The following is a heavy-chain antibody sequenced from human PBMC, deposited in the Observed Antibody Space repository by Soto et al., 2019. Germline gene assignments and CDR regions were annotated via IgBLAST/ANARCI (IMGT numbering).Heavy chain of an antibody. CDR3: ARQGGSGLVDC. CDR2: IGTGGSHT. D-gene: IGHD3-16*01. V-gene: IGHV3-48*03. Sequence: GGSLRLSCTVSGFSFRSYYMNWVRQAPGKGLEWVSFIGTGGSHTIYADSVRGRFTISRDDAKNSLFLQMSSLRGEDTAVYYCARQGGSGLVDCWGQGTQVTVSS. CDR1: GFSFRSYY. J-gene: IGHJ4*02.